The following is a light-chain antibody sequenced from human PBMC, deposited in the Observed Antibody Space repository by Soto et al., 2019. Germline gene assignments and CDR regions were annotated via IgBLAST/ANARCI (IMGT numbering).Light chain of an antibody. V-gene: IGLV2-14*01. CDR3: SAYTSINALV. CDR2: EVS. CDR1: TSDVGGYNY. J-gene: IGLJ1*01. Sequence: QSALTQPASVSGSPGQSITISCTGTTSDVGGYNYVSWYQQHPGKAPKFMIYEVSNRPSGVSNRFSGSKSGNTASLTISGLQAEDEADYYCSAYTSINALVFGTGTKLTVL.